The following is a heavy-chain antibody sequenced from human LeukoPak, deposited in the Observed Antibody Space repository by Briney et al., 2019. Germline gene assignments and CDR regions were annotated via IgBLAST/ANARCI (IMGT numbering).Heavy chain of an antibody. D-gene: IGHD6-13*01. CDR1: GGTFSSYA. V-gene: IGHV1-69*05. Sequence: SVKVSCKASGGTFSSYAISWVRQAPGQGLEWMGGIIPIFGTANYAQKFQGRVTITTDESTSTAYMELSSLRSEDTAVYYCARGGSSPWYFDYWGQGTLVTVSS. J-gene: IGHJ4*02. CDR2: IIPIFGTA. CDR3: ARGGSSPWYFDY.